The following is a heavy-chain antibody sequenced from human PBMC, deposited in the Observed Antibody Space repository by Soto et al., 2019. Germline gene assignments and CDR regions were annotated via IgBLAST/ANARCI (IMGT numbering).Heavy chain of an antibody. J-gene: IGHJ5*02. D-gene: IGHD5-12*01. CDR1: GGSFSGYY. V-gene: IGHV4-34*01. CDR3: ARVRGYSGSLNWFDP. Sequence: QVQLQQWGAGLLKPSETLSLTCAVYGGSFSGYYWSWIRQPPGKGLEWIGEINHSGSTNYNPSLKSRVTISVDTSKNQFSLKLSSVTAADTAVYYCARVRGYSGSLNWFDPWGQGTLVTVSS. CDR2: INHSGST.